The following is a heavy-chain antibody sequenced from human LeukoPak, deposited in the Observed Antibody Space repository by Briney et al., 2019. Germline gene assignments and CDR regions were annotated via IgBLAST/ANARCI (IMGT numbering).Heavy chain of an antibody. CDR1: GFTFSSYA. D-gene: IGHD2-8*01. CDR2: ISGSGGST. V-gene: IGHV3-23*01. CDR3: ANRPNPYYYYGMDV. J-gene: IGHJ6*02. Sequence: GGSLRLSCAASGFTFSSYAMSWVRQAPGKGLEWVSAISGSGGSTYYADSVKGRFTISRDNSKNTLYLQMNSLRAEDTAVYYCANRPNPYYYYGMDVWGQGTTVTVSS.